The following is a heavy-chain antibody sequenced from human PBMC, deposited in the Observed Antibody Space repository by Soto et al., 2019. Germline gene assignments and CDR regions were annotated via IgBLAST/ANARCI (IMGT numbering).Heavy chain of an antibody. D-gene: IGHD3-10*02. V-gene: IGHV3-23*01. Sequence: PGKGLEWVSAISGSGGSTYYADSVKGRFTISRDNSKNTLYLQMNSLRAEDTAVFFCQAEDGIRVVRSVSAFLLNRSSDL. CDR3: QAEDGIRVVRSVSAFLLNRSSDL. CDR2: ISGSGGST. J-gene: IGHJ2*01.